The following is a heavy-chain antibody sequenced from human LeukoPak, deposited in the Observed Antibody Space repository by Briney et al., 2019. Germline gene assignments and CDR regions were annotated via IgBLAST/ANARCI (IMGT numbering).Heavy chain of an antibody. J-gene: IGHJ5*02. CDR1: GGSISSYY. D-gene: IGHD6-13*01. CDR2: IHYSGST. CDR3: AREVAAANWFDP. Sequence: PSETLSLTCTVSGGSISSYYWSWIRQPPGKGLEWIAYIHYSGSTYYNPSLKSRVTISVDTSKNQFSLKLSSVTAADTAVYYCAREVAAANWFDPWGQGTLVTVSS. V-gene: IGHV4-59*12.